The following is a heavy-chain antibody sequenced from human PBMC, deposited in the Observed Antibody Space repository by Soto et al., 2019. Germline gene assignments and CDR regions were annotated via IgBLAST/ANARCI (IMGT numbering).Heavy chain of an antibody. V-gene: IGHV5-51*03. D-gene: IGHD3-22*01. CDR1: GNTLPTSW. CDR3: AILSSYIHSGGYYNRHDAFDI. J-gene: IGHJ3*02. CDR2: SVPGNSDI. Sequence: GGVLRISVKVFGNTLPTSWSAGGRRCPGKGLGGCGISVPGNSDISYSPSFQGQVIISADKSISTAYLQWSSLKASDTAMYYCAILSSYIHSGGYYNRHDAFDIWGQGAMVTVSS.